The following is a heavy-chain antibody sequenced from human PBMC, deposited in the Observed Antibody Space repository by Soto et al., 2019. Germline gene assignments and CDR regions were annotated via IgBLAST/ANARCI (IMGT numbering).Heavy chain of an antibody. D-gene: IGHD3-16*01. CDR1: GFTFSSYA. V-gene: IGHV3-23*01. CDR2: VSATAGTT. J-gene: IGHJ4*02. Sequence: GGSLRLSCAASGFTFSSYAMSWVRQAPGKGLEWVSLVSATAGTTYYTDSVKGRFTISRDNSRNTVYLQINSLRADDTAVYYCAKDRLAGGFDYWGQGTLVTVSS. CDR3: AKDRLAGGFDY.